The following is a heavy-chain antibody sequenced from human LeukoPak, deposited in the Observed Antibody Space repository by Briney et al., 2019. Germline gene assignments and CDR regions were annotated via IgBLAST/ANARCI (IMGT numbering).Heavy chain of an antibody. CDR2: IYYSGTT. V-gene: IGHV4-31*03. J-gene: IGHJ4*02. Sequence: SETLSLTCTVSGGPTSTDGYYWSWIRQHPGTGLTWIGYIYYSGTTYYNPSLKSRVTISVDTSRNQFSLKLTSVTAADTAMYYCARATYSGPDYWGQGTLVTVSS. CDR3: ARATYSGPDY. D-gene: IGHD5-12*01. CDR1: GGPTSTDGYY.